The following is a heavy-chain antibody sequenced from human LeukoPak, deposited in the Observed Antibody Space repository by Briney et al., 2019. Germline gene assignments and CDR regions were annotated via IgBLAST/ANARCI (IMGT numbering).Heavy chain of an antibody. CDR2: IIPIFGTA. Sequence: ASVKVSCKASGGTFSSYAISWVRQAPGQGLEWMGGIIPIFGTANYAQKFQGRVTITADESTSTAYMELSSLRSEDTAVYYCTTGDYGFPRGYWGQGTLVTVSS. CDR3: TTGDYGFPRGY. CDR1: GGTFSSYA. D-gene: IGHD4/OR15-4a*01. V-gene: IGHV1-69*13. J-gene: IGHJ4*02.